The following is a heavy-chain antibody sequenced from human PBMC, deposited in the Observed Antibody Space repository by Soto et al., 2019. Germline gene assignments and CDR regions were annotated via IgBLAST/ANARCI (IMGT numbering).Heavy chain of an antibody. CDR1: GFPFSSYA. Sequence: GGSLRLSCAVSGFPFSSYAMSWVRQAPEKGLEWVSALSDSGVSPYYADSVKGRFTISRDNSKNTLYLQMDSLRVEDTALYYCAKMTSDSYGRNYGMDVWSQGTTVTVSS. D-gene: IGHD5-18*01. J-gene: IGHJ6*02. V-gene: IGHV3-23*01. CDR2: LSDSGVSP. CDR3: AKMTSDSYGRNYGMDV.